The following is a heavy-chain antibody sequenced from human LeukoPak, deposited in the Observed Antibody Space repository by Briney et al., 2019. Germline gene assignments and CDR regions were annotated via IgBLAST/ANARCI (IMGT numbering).Heavy chain of an antibody. CDR3: AKGSYYDSSGSFYFDY. Sequence: GGSLRLSCAASGFTFTSYAISWVRQAPGKGLEWVSGIGGRGHNTYSAGSVKGRFTISRHNSKNTLYVQVNSLGTEDTAAYYCAKGSYYDSSGSFYFDYWGQGTLVTVSS. CDR2: IGGRGHNT. D-gene: IGHD3-22*01. J-gene: IGHJ4*02. CDR1: GFTFTSYA. V-gene: IGHV3-23*01.